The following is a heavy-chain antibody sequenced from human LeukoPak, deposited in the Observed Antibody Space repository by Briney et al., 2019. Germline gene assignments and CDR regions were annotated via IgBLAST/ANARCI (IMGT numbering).Heavy chain of an antibody. J-gene: IGHJ6*04. CDR3: AELGITMIGGV. V-gene: IGHV3-21*01. D-gene: IGHD3-10*02. CDR2: ISSSSSYI. CDR1: GFTFSSYA. Sequence: GGSLRPSCAASGFTFSSYAMHWVRQAPGKGLEWVSSISSSSSYIYCADSVKGRFTISRDNAKNSLYLQMNSLRAEDTAVYYCAELGITMIGGVWGKGTTVTISS.